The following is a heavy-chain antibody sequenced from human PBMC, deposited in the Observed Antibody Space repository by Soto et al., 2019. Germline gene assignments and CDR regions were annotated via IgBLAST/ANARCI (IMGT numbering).Heavy chain of an antibody. D-gene: IGHD3-10*01. Sequence: GGSLRLSCAASGFTFSSYAMSWVRQAPGKGLEWVAVISYDGSNKYYADSVKGRFTISRDNSKNTLYLQMNSLRAEDTAVYYCARDLDYYGSGHTPHYYYYGMDVWGQGTTVTVSS. CDR2: ISYDGSNK. J-gene: IGHJ6*02. CDR3: ARDLDYYGSGHTPHYYYYGMDV. CDR1: GFTFSSYA. V-gene: IGHV3-30-3*01.